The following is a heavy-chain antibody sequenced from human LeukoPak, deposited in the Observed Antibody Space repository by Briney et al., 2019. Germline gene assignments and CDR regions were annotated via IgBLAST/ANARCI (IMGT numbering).Heavy chain of an antibody. V-gene: IGHV3-21*01. Sequence: PGGSLRLSCAASGFTFSSYSMNWVRPAPGKGMEWVSSISSSSSYIYYADSLKGRFTISRDNAKNSLYLQMNSLRAEDTAVYYCASRRGAVAGGIDYWGQGTLVTVSS. J-gene: IGHJ4*02. CDR2: ISSSSSYI. CDR1: GFTFSSYS. D-gene: IGHD6-19*01. CDR3: ASRRGAVAGGIDY.